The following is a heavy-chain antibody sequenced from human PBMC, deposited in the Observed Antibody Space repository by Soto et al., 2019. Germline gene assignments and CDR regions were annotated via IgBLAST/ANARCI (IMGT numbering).Heavy chain of an antibody. CDR1: GFTFDDYA. J-gene: IGHJ4*02. CDR3: AKDFLPTTVSGYYYFDY. Sequence: GGSLRLSCAASGFTFDDYAMHWVRQAPGKGLEWVSAISGSGGSTYYADSVKGRFTISRDNSKNTLYLQMNSLRAEDTAVYYCAKDFLPTTVSGYYYFDYWGQGTVVTVSS. D-gene: IGHD4-17*01. V-gene: IGHV3-23*01. CDR2: ISGSGGST.